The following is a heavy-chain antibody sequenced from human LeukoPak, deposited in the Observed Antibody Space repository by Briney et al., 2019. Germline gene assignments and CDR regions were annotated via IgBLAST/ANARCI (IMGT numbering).Heavy chain of an antibody. V-gene: IGHV3-7*01. CDR2: IKEDGSVK. Sequence: PGGSLRLSCTASGFTFSGYWMSWVRQAPGKGLEWVANIKEDGSVKDYLGSVKGRFTISRDNSKNTLYLQMNSLRAEDTAVYYCARGVAAAGTTLDYWGQGTLVTVSS. CDR1: GFTFSGYW. CDR3: ARGVAAAGTTLDY. D-gene: IGHD6-13*01. J-gene: IGHJ4*02.